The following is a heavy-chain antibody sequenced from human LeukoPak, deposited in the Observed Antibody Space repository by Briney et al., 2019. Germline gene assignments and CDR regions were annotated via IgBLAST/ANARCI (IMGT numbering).Heavy chain of an antibody. D-gene: IGHD3-16*01. CDR1: GASVSSLY. CDR3: TRGAGWLIDY. CDR2: IHFSGNT. Sequence: SETLSLTCTVSGASVSSLYWSWVRQPPGKVLEYIGYIHFSGNTNYNPSLKSRVTISADTSKNHFSLKLNSVTTADTAVYYCTRGAGWLIDYWGQGILVTVSS. J-gene: IGHJ4*02. V-gene: IGHV4-59*02.